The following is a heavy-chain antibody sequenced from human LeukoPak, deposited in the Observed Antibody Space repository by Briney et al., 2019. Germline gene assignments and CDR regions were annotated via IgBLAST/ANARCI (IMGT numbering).Heavy chain of an antibody. CDR1: GFTFSNAW. D-gene: IGHD3-16*02. Sequence: GGSLRLSCAASGFTFSNAWMSWVRQAPGKGLEWVGRIKSKTDGGTIDYSAPVKGRFTISRDDSKNMLFLQMDSLKIDDTAVYYCTTDGGLIVTDFWGQGTLVTVSS. CDR2: IKSKTDGGTI. CDR3: TTDGGLIVTDF. J-gene: IGHJ4*02. V-gene: IGHV3-15*01.